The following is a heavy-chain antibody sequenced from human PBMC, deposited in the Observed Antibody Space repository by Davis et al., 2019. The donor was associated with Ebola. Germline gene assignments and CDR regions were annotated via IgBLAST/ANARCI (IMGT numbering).Heavy chain of an antibody. CDR1: GYTFTGYY. D-gene: IGHD2-15*01. CDR3: ARGRYCSGGSCYLYYYYGMDV. V-gene: IGHV1-69*04. Sequence: SVKVSCKASGYTFTGYYMHWVRQAPGQGLEWMGRIIPILGIAHYAQKFQGRVTITADKSTSTAYMELSSLRSEDTAVYYCARGRYCSGGSCYLYYYYGMDVWGKGTTVTVSS. J-gene: IGHJ6*04. CDR2: IIPILGIA.